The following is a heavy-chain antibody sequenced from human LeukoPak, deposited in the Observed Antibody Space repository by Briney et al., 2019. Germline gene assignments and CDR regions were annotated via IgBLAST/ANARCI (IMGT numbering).Heavy chain of an antibody. CDR2: IYYSGST. J-gene: IGHJ4*02. Sequence: SETLSLTCTVSGGSISSSYYYWGWIRQPPGKGLEWIGSIYYSGSTYYNPSLKSRVTISADTSQNQFSLKLSSLTAADTAVYYCARRSSSSGSGFDYWGQGTLATVSS. CDR1: GGSISSSYYY. D-gene: IGHD6-6*01. V-gene: IGHV4-39*07. CDR3: ARRSSSSGSGFDY.